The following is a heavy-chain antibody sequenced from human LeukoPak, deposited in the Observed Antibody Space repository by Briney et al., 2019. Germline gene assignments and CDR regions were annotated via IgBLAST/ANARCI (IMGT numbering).Heavy chain of an antibody. CDR3: AKGGRDTGGNWFDP. CDR2: ISGGGGNT. V-gene: IGHV3-23*01. CDR1: GFTFSNYA. Sequence: GGSLRPSCAASGFTFSNYAMTWVRQAPGKGLEWVSGISGGGGNTYYADSVKGRFTISRDNSKKTVHLQMSSLRAEDTAVYYCAKGGRDTGGNWFDPWGQGTLVTVSS. D-gene: IGHD2-8*02. J-gene: IGHJ5*02.